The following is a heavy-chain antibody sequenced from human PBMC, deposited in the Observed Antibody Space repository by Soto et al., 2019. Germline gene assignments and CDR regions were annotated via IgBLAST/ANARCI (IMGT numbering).Heavy chain of an antibody. CDR3: ARGGLCGDPYYYYDYGMDV. J-gene: IGHJ6*02. V-gene: IGHV3-33*01. CDR1: GFTFSSYG. CDR2: RWYDGSNK. D-gene: IGHD2-8*01. Sequence: QVQLVESGGGVVQPGRSLRLSCAASGFTFSSYGMHMVRQAPGKGLEWVAVRWYDGSNKYYADSVKGRFTISRDNSKNTLYLQMNSLRAEDTAVYYCARGGLCGDPYYYYDYGMDVWGQGTTVTVSS.